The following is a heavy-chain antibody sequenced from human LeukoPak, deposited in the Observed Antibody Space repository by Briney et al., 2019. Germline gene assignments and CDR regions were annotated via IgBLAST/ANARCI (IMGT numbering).Heavy chain of an antibody. D-gene: IGHD6-6*01. CDR1: GGSISTNNW. Sequence: SETLSLTCAVSGGSISTNNWWTWVRQPPGKGLEWIGEIYHSGSTNHNPSLKSRVTMSVDKSKNQFSLKLSSVTAADTAVYYCARGDSSSPGNWFDPWGQGTLVIVSS. J-gene: IGHJ5*02. V-gene: IGHV4-4*02. CDR2: IYHSGST. CDR3: ARGDSSSPGNWFDP.